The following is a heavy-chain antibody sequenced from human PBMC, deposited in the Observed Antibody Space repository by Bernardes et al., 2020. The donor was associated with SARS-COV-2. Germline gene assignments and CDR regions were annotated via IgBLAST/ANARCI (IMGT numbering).Heavy chain of an antibody. Sequence: SETLSLTRTVSGGSISTTNFYWGWIRQPPGKGLEWIGSISYSGTTYSNPSLRSRVTISLDMSKNHFSLNLRSVTAADTALYYCARDGDGYFDYWSQGILVTVSS. D-gene: IGHD2-21*01. CDR2: ISYSGTT. CDR3: ARDGDGYFDY. J-gene: IGHJ4*02. V-gene: IGHV4-39*02. CDR1: GGSISTTNFY.